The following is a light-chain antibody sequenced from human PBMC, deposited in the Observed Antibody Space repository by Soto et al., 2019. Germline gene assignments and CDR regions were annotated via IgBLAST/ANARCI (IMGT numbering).Light chain of an antibody. Sequence: QSALTQPPSASGSPGQSVTISCTGTSSDVGGYHYVSWYQHHPGKAPKLMIYAVTKRPSGVPDRFSGSKSGNTASLTVSGLQTEDEADYYCSSYAGSNSVIFGGGTQLTVL. CDR2: AVT. CDR3: SSYAGSNSVI. CDR1: SSDVGGYHY. V-gene: IGLV2-8*01. J-gene: IGLJ2*01.